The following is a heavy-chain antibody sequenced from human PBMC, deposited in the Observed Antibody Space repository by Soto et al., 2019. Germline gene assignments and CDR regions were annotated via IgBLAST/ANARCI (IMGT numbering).Heavy chain of an antibody. D-gene: IGHD5-12*01. CDR1: GGSISSYY. V-gene: IGHV4-59*08. J-gene: IGHJ6*03. CDR3: ARLRIGYSGYEYYYYMDV. Sequence: PSETLSLTCTVSGGSISSYYWSWIRQPPGKGLEWIGYIYYSGSTNYNPSLKSRVTISVDTSKNQFSLKLSSVTAADTAVYYCARLRIGYSGYEYYYYMDVWGKGTTVTVSS. CDR2: IYYSGST.